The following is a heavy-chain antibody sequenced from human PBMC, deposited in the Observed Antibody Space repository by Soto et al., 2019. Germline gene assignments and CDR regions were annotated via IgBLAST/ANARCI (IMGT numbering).Heavy chain of an antibody. CDR3: AKDLGDKVYYDYGMDV. J-gene: IGHJ6*02. CDR2: IFSGGSK. D-gene: IGHD2-21*02. CDR1: GFTVSGNY. V-gene: IGHV3-53*01. Sequence: PGGSLRLSCAASGFTVSGNYMSWVRQAPGKGLEWVSVIFSGGSKYYADSVKGRFTISRDNSKNMLYLQMNSLRAEDTAVYYCAKDLGDKVYYDYGMDVWGQGTTVTSP.